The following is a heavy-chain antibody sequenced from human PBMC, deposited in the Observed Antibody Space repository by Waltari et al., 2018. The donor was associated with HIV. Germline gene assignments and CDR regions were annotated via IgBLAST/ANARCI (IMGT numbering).Heavy chain of an antibody. CDR2: ISTSSSYI. J-gene: IGHJ6*02. V-gene: IGHV3-21*01. CDR3: AREKRFTYYGLDV. D-gene: IGHD3-3*01. CDR1: GFTFSSYT. Sequence: EVQLVESGGGLVKPGGSLRISCAASGFTFSSYTMNWVRQAPGKGLERVSSISTSSSYIYHTDSVKGRFTISRDNAKNSLYLQMNSLRVEYTAVYYCAREKRFTYYGLDVWGQGTTVTVSS.